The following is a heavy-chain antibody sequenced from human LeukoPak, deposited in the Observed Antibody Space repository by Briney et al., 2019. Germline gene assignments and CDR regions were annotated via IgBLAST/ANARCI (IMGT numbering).Heavy chain of an antibody. Sequence: PGGSLRLSCAASGFTFSSYAMHWVRQATGQGLEWVAVITYDGSNKYYADSVKGRFTITRDNSKNTLYLQMNSLRAEDTAVYYCARGPPSGSRSDYLDQWGRGTLVTVSS. CDR2: ITYDGSNK. J-gene: IGHJ4*02. CDR3: ARGPPSGSRSDYLDQ. D-gene: IGHD3-10*01. CDR1: GFTFSSYA. V-gene: IGHV3-30-3*01.